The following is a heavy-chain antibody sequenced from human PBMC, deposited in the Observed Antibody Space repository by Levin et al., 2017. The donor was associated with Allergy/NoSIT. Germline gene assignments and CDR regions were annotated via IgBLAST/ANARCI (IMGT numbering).Heavy chain of an antibody. D-gene: IGHD3-10*01. Sequence: ASVKVSCKASGYTFTSYGISWVRQAPGQGLEWMGWISAYNGNTNYAQKLQGRVTMTTDTSTSTAYMELRSLRSDDTAVYYCARSPTYYYGSGSYYKAYWYFDLWGRGTLVTVSS. CDR1: GYTFTSYG. CDR2: ISAYNGNT. CDR3: ARSPTYYYGSGSYYKAYWYFDL. V-gene: IGHV1-18*01. J-gene: IGHJ2*01.